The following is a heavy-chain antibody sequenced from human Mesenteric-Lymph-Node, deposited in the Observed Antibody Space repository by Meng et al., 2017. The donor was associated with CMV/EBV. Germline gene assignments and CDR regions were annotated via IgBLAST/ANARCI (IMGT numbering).Heavy chain of an antibody. Sequence: GGSLRLSCAASGFTFSSYAMSWVRQAPGKGLEWVSVIYSGGSSTYYADSVKGRFTISRDNSKNTLYLQVNSLRAEDTAIYYCAKDQGYSYGYYFDYWGQGTVVTVSS. D-gene: IGHD5-18*01. CDR3: AKDQGYSYGYYFDY. J-gene: IGHJ4*02. CDR2: IYSGGSST. V-gene: IGHV3-23*03. CDR1: GFTFSSYA.